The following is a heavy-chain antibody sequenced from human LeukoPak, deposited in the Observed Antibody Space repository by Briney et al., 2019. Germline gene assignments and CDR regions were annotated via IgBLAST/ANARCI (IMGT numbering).Heavy chain of an antibody. D-gene: IGHD1-14*01. CDR3: ASSEAATTPPPYGMDV. Sequence: SETLSLTCTVSGGSISSGDYYWNWFRQHPGKGPEWIGYIFYSESTFYNPSLKSRVTISVDMSKNQFSLKLTSVTAADTAVYYCASSEAATTPPPYGMDVWGQGTKVTVSS. V-gene: IGHV4-31*03. CDR1: GGSISSGDYY. J-gene: IGHJ6*02. CDR2: IFYSEST.